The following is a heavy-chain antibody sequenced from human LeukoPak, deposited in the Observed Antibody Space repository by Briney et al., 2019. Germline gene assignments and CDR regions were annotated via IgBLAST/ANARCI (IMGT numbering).Heavy chain of an antibody. V-gene: IGHV4-59*01. CDR2: IYYSGST. CDR3: ARGKGSWYVIGPRYYYYMDV. CDR1: GGSISSYY. D-gene: IGHD6-13*01. Sequence: PSETLSLTCTVSGGSISSYYWSWIRQPPGKGLEWIGYIYYSGSTNYNPSLKSRVTIPVDTSKNQFSLKLSSVTAADTAVYYCARGKGSWYVIGPRYYYYMDVWGKGTTVTVSS. J-gene: IGHJ6*03.